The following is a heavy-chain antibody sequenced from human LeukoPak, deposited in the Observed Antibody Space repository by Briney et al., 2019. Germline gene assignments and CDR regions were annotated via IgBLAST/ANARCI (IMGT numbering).Heavy chain of an antibody. D-gene: IGHD2-15*01. Sequence: SETLSLTCAVYGGSFSGYYWSWIRQPPGKGLEWMGEINHSGSTNYNPSLKSRVTISVDTSKNQFSLKLSSVTAADTAVYYCARGRYCSGGSCYSRYYYYYGMDVWGQGTTVTVSS. CDR3: ARGRYCSGGSCYSRYYYYYGMDV. V-gene: IGHV4-34*01. CDR2: INHSGST. J-gene: IGHJ6*02. CDR1: GGSFSGYY.